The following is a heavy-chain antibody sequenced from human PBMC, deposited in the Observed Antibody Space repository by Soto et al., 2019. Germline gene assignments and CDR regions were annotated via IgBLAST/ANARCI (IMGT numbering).Heavy chain of an antibody. D-gene: IGHD3-10*01. V-gene: IGHV2-5*02. Sequence: SGPTLVNPTQTLTLTCTFSGFSPSTSGVGVGWIRQPPGKALEWLALIFWDDDKRYSPSLKSRLTITKDTSKNQVVLTLTNMDPVDTATYYCAHSRSYGSGSNWGFDSWGQGTQVTSPQ. CDR1: GFSPSTSGVG. CDR3: AHSRSYGSGSNWGFDS. CDR2: IFWDDDK. J-gene: IGHJ4*02.